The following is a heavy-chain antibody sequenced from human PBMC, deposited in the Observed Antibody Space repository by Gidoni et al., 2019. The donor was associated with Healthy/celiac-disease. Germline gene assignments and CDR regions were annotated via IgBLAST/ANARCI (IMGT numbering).Heavy chain of an antibody. CDR3: ARGRRWLQLHWFDP. D-gene: IGHD5-12*01. CDR2: IIPILGIA. CDR1: GGTFSSYA. V-gene: IGHV1-69*09. J-gene: IGHJ5*02. Sequence: QVQLVQSGAEVKKPGSSVKVSCKASGGTFSSYAISWVRQAPVQGLEWMGRIIPILGIANYAQKFQGIVTITADKSTSTAYMELSSLRSEDTAVYYCARGRRWLQLHWFDPWGQGTLVTVSP.